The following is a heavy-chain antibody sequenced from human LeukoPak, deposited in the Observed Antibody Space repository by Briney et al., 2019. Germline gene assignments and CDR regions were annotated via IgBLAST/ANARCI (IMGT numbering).Heavy chain of an antibody. J-gene: IGHJ4*02. CDR1: GGSISSGGYS. CDR2: IYHSGST. Sequence: PSETLSLTCAVSGGSISSGGYSWSWIRQPPGKGLEWIGYIYHSGSTYYNPSLKSRVTISVDRSKNQFSLKLSSVTAADTAVYYCARHVDTAMVDVYYFDYWGQGTLVTVSS. CDR3: ARHVDTAMVDVYYFDY. D-gene: IGHD5-18*01. V-gene: IGHV4-30-2*01.